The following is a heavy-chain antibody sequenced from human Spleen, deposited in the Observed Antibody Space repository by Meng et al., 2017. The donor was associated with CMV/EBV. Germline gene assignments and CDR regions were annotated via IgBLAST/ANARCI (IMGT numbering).Heavy chain of an antibody. Sequence: GGSLRLSCAASGFTFSSYSMNWVRQAPGKGLEWVSSISSSSSYIYYADSVKGRFTISRDNAKNSLYLQMNSLRAEDTAVYYCAKNYDSSGYCPDYWGQGTLVTVSS. V-gene: IGHV3-21*01. CDR2: ISSSSSYI. CDR3: AKNYDSSGYCPDY. CDR1: GFTFSSYS. J-gene: IGHJ4*02. D-gene: IGHD3-22*01.